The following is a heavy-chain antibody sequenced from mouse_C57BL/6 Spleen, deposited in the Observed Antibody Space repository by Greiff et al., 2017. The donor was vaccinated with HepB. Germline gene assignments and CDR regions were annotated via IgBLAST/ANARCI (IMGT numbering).Heavy chain of an antibody. CDR2: ISSGGSYT. J-gene: IGHJ1*03. V-gene: IGHV5-6*01. D-gene: IGHD1-1*01. CDR1: GFTFSSYG. Sequence: EVQLVESGGDLVKPGGSLKLSCAASGFTFSSYGMSWVRQTPDKRLEWVATISSGGSYTYYPDSVKGRFTISRDNAKNTLYLQLSSLKSEDTAMYYCARPQGSSYWYFDVWGTGTTVTVSS. CDR3: ARPQGSSYWYFDV.